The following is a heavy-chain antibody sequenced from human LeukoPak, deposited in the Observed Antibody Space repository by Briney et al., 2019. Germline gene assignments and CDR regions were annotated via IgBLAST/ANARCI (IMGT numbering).Heavy chain of an antibody. Sequence: PSETLSLTCAVSGYSISSGYYWGWIRQPPGKGLEWIGSIYHSGSTYYNPSLESRVTISVDTSKNQFSLKLSSVTAADTAVYYCARDPGVYVGYWGQGTLVTVSS. V-gene: IGHV4-38-2*02. CDR2: IYHSGST. CDR1: GYSISSGYY. D-gene: IGHD6-13*01. J-gene: IGHJ4*02. CDR3: ARDPGVYVGY.